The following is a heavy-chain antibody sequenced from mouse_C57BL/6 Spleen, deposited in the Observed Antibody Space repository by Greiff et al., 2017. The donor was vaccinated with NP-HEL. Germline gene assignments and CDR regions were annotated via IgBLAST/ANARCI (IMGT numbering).Heavy chain of an antibody. Sequence: VQLQQSGPELVKPGASVKISCKASGYAFSSSWMNWVKQRPGKGLEWIGRIYPGDGDTNYNGKFKGKATLTADKSSSTAYMQLSSLTSEDSAVYFCARRYYDYDDYWGQGTTLTVSS. V-gene: IGHV1-82*01. CDR3: ARRYYDYDDY. CDR1: GYAFSSSW. CDR2: IYPGDGDT. J-gene: IGHJ2*01. D-gene: IGHD2-4*01.